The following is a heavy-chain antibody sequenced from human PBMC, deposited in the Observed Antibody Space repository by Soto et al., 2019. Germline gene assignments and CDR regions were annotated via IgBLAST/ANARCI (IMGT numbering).Heavy chain of an antibody. CDR2: IYYSGST. V-gene: IGHV4-59*01. CDR3: ARSFYYDGITSYPF. D-gene: IGHD3-16*01. CDR1: DDSIFTYY. Sequence: PSETLSLTCTVSDDSIFTYYWSWIRQPPGKGLEWIGYIYYSGSTNYNPSHKSRITITIDTPKKQFSLSLSSLTAADTAVYFCARSFYYDGITSYPF. J-gene: IGHJ3*01.